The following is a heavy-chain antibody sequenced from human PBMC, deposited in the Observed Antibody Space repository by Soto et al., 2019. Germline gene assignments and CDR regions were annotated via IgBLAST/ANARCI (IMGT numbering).Heavy chain of an antibody. D-gene: IGHD2-2*01. Sequence: GGSLRLSCAASGFTFSNAWMSWVRQAPGKGLEWIGRIKTNSDGGTVDYASPVKGRFTISRDDSNSMLYLDLNSLKTEDTGVYFCATVYCATTSCYAPFDYWGKGTLVTVSS. V-gene: IGHV3-15*01. J-gene: IGHJ4*02. CDR1: GFTFSNAW. CDR2: IKTNSDGGTV. CDR3: ATVYCATTSCYAPFDY.